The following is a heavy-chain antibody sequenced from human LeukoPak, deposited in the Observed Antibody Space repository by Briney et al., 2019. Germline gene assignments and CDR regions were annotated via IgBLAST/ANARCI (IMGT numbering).Heavy chain of an antibody. Sequence: PSETLSLTCAVYGGSLSGYYWSWIRQPPGKGLEWIGEINHSGSTNYNPSLKSRVTISVDTSKNQFSLKLSSVTAADTAVYYCARDRGSSSRWSDYWGQGTLVTVSS. J-gene: IGHJ4*02. CDR3: ARDRGSSSRWSDY. CDR2: INHSGST. CDR1: GGSLSGYY. D-gene: IGHD6-13*01. V-gene: IGHV4-34*01.